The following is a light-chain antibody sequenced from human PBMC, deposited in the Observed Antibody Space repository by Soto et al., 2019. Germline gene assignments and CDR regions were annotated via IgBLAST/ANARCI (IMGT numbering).Light chain of an antibody. CDR2: GAS. CDR3: HQLNNYPIT. J-gene: IGKJ5*01. V-gene: IGKV3-20*01. Sequence: EIVLTQSPGTLSLSPGEGATLYCRASQSVSSSYLAWYRQKPGQAPRLLIYGASSRATGIPDRFSGSGSGTDFTLTISSLLPEDFATYYCHQLNNYPITFGQGTRREIK. CDR1: QSVSSSY.